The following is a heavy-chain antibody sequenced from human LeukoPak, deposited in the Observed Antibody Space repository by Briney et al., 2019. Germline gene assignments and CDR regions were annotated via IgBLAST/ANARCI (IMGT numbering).Heavy chain of an antibody. CDR3: ARDLTHDRSGGY. CDR2: IKQDGSEK. J-gene: IGHJ4*02. Sequence: PGGFLRLSCAASGFTFSTYWMSWVRQAPGKGLEWVANIKQDGSEKYYVDSVKGRFTISRDNAKNSLYLQMNTLRPEDTAVYYCARDLTHDRSGGYWGQGTLVTVSS. CDR1: GFTFSTYW. D-gene: IGHD6-25*01. V-gene: IGHV3-7*01.